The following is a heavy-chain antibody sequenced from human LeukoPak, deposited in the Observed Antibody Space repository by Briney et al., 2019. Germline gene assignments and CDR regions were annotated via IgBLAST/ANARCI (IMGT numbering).Heavy chain of an antibody. CDR2: IYYSGST. D-gene: IGHD6-19*01. J-gene: IGHJ4*02. CDR1: GGSIRSYY. Sequence: SETLSLTCTVSGGSIRSYYWSWIRQPPGKGLEWIGYIYYSGSTNYNPSLKSRVTISVDTSKNQFSLKLSSVTAADTAVYYCARDQEWLVPRYWGQGTLVTVSS. CDR3: ARDQEWLVPRY. V-gene: IGHV4-59*01.